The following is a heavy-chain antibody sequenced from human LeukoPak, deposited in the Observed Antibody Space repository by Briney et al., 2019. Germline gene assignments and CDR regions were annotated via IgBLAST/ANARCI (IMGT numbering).Heavy chain of an antibody. D-gene: IGHD6-19*01. J-gene: IGHJ4*02. CDR3: ARDFPARWQWPVY. Sequence: GASVRVSCKASVGTFSSYAISWVRHAPGQGREWMGGIIPIFGTANYAQKFQGRVTITADESTSTAYMELSSLRSEDTAVYYCARDFPARWQWPVYWGQGTLVTVSS. CDR2: IIPIFGTA. V-gene: IGHV1-69*01. CDR1: VGTFSSYA.